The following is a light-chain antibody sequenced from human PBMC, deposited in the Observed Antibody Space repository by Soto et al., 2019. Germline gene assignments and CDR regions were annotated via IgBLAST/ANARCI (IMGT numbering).Light chain of an antibody. V-gene: IGKV3-20*01. CDR2: GAS. J-gene: IGKJ4*01. CDR1: QIVSSTY. CDR3: QQYGVTPPNS. Sequence: EIVLTQSPGTLSLSPGERATLSCRASQIVSSTYLAWFQQKPGQAPRLLNYGASTRATGIPDRFSGSGSGTDSTLTISGLEPEDFALYYCQQYGVTPPNSFGGGTKVEV.